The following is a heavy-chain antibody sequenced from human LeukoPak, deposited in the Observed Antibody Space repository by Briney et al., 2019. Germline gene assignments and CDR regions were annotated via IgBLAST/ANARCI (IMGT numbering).Heavy chain of an antibody. CDR3: ASGGYSYVVHFDY. CDR1: GGSISSYY. D-gene: IGHD5-18*01. V-gene: IGHV4-59*01. Sequence: SETLSLTCTVSGGSISSYYWSWIRQPPGKGLEWIGYIYYSGSTNYNPSLKSRVTISVDTSKNQFSLKLSSVTAADTAVYYCASGGYSYVVHFDYWGQGTLVTVSS. J-gene: IGHJ4*02. CDR2: IYYSGST.